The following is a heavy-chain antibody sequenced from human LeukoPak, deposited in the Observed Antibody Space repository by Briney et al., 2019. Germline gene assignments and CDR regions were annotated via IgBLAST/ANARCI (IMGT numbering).Heavy chain of an antibody. CDR2: ISSGSTYI. D-gene: IGHD2-15*01. J-gene: IGHJ4*02. Sequence: PGESLSLSCAASGFTFSSYTMNWVRQAPGKGLEWVSSISSGSTYIYYADSVKGRFTISRDNAKNSLSLQMSSLRAEDTAVYYCARDASSLVASPVSRVVLLYWGRGSLVTVSS. V-gene: IGHV3-21*01. CDR1: GFTFSSYT. CDR3: ARDASSLVASPVSRVVLLY.